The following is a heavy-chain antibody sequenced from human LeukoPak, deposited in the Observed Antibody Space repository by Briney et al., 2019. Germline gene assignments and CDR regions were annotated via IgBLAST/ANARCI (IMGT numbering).Heavy chain of an antibody. D-gene: IGHD4-17*01. CDR1: GGSISSSSYY. CDR3: ASSFYGDLLLSEYFQH. CDR2: IYYSGST. V-gene: IGHV4-39*07. J-gene: IGHJ1*01. Sequence: PSETLSLTCTVSGGSISSSSYYWGWIRQPPGKGLEWIGSIYYSGSTYYNPSLKSRVTISVDTSKNQFSLKLSSVTAADTAVYYCASSFYGDLLLSEYFQHWGQGTLVTVSS.